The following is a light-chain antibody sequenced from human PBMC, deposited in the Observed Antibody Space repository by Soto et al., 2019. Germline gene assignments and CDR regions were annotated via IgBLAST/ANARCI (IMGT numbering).Light chain of an antibody. J-gene: IGLJ3*02. CDR2: DVN. CDR1: SSDVGGYNY. CDR3: SSYTSTSPSM. V-gene: IGLV2-14*03. Sequence: QSALTQPASVSGSPGQSITISCTGTSSDVGGYNYVSWYQQYPGKAPKLMIYDVNNRPSGVSNRFSGSKSGNTASLTISGLQAEDEADYYCSSYTSTSPSMFGGGTKLTVL.